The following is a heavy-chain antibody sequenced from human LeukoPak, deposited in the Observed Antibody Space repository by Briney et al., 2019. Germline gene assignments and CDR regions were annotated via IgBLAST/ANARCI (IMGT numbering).Heavy chain of an antibody. CDR1: GYSISSGYH. J-gene: IGHJ6*03. D-gene: IGHD3-16*02. CDR3: ARGRRDYVWGSYRYSYYYYYMDV. CDR2: IYHSGST. V-gene: IGHV4-38-2*02. Sequence: SETLSLTCTVSGYSISSGYHWGWIRQPPGKGLEWIGSIYHSGSTYYNPSLKSRVTISVDTSKNQFSLKLSSVTAADTAVYYCARGRRDYVWGSYRYSYYYYYMDVWAKGPRSPSP.